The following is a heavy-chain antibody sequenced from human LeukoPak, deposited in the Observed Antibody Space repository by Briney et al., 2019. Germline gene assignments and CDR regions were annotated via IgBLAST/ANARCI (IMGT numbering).Heavy chain of an antibody. Sequence: GRSLRLSCAASGFTFSSYEMNWVRQAPGKGLEWVSYISSSGSTIYYADSVKGRFTISRGNAKNSLYLQMNSLRAEDTAVYYCAREGGYYDSSGANWFDPWGQGTLVTVSS. CDR2: ISSSGSTI. D-gene: IGHD3-22*01. V-gene: IGHV3-48*03. CDR1: GFTFSSYE. J-gene: IGHJ5*02. CDR3: AREGGYYDSSGANWFDP.